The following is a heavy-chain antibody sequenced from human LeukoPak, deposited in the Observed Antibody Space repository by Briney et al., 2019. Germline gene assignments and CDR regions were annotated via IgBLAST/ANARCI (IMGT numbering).Heavy chain of an antibody. CDR3: ARRGEVVTAIWNWFDP. D-gene: IGHD2-21*02. CDR1: GFTFSDYY. Sequence: GGSRRLSCAASGFTFSDYYMSWIRQAPGKGLEWVSYISSSSSYTNYADSVKGRFTISRDNAKNSLYLRMNSLRAEDTAVYYCARRGEVVTAIWNWFDPWGQGTRVPLFS. J-gene: IGHJ5*02. CDR2: ISSSSSYT. V-gene: IGHV3-11*03.